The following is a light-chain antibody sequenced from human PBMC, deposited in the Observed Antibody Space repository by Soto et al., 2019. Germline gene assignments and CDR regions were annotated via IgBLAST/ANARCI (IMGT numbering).Light chain of an antibody. CDR2: EVN. CDR1: SSDVGAYNY. J-gene: IGLJ1*01. CDR3: SSYASTSTAV. Sequence: QSALTQPASVSGSPGQSITFSCTGTSSDVGAYNYVSWYQQHPGKAPKLMIYEVNYRPSGVSNRFSGSKSGITASLTISGLQAEDEADYYCSSYASTSTAVFGSGTKVTVL. V-gene: IGLV2-14*01.